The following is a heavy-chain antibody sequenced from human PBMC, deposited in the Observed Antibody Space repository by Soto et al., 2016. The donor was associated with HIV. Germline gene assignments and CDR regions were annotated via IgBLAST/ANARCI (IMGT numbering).Heavy chain of an antibody. Sequence: QVQLVQSGAEVKKPGASVKVSCKTSGYTFTDYYMHWVRRVPGLGLEWVGCINPYRGDTKSAQRFHGRVTLTRDKSNSAAYMELIRLTSDDTAVYYCTRSTSDYHYFDLWGRGTLVTVSS. V-gene: IGHV1-2*02. J-gene: IGHJ2*01. CDR3: TRSTSDYHYFDL. D-gene: IGHD5-12*01. CDR2: INPYRGDT. CDR1: GYTFTDYY.